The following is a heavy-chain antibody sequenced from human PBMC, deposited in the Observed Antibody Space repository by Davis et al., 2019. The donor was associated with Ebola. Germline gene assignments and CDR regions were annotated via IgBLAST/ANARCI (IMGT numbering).Heavy chain of an antibody. J-gene: IGHJ6*02. CDR2: INQDGGT. CDR3: SLGYCGSTSCYGPFYYYGLDV. D-gene: IGHD2-2*01. CDR1: GFTFSSYA. V-gene: IGHV4-34*08. Sequence: ESLKISCAASGFTFSSYAMHWVRQAPGKGLEWIGEINQDGGTIYNPSLKSRLTMSLDTAKNQFSLRLTAVTAADAAVYYCSLGYCGSTSCYGPFYYYGLDVWGQGTTVTVSS.